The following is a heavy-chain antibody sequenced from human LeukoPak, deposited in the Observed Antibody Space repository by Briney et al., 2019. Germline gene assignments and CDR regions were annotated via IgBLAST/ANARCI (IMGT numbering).Heavy chain of an antibody. J-gene: IGHJ3*02. Sequence: GGSLRLSCAASGFTFHNYAMHWVRQAPAKGLEWVSLISGDGGSTYYADSVKGRFTISRDNSKNTLYLQMNSLRAEDTAVYYCASARPTSSWTAFDIWGQGTMVTVSS. V-gene: IGHV3-43*02. CDR2: ISGDGGST. D-gene: IGHD6-13*01. CDR3: ASARPTSSWTAFDI. CDR1: GFTFHNYA.